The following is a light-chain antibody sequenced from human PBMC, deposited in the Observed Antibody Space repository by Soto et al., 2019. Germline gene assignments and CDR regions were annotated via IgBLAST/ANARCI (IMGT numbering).Light chain of an antibody. CDR2: KAS. CDR3: QQYGSSPLT. CDR1: QSISSW. J-gene: IGKJ4*01. Sequence: IQMTQSPSTLSASVGDRVTITCRASQSISSWLAWYQQKPGKAPKVLIYKASSLESGVPSRFSGSGSGTDFTLTISRLEPEDFAVYYCQQYGSSPLTFGGGTKVDIK. V-gene: IGKV1-5*03.